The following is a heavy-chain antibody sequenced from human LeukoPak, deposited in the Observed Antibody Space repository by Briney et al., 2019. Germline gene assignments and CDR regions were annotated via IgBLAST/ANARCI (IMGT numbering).Heavy chain of an antibody. CDR2: ISSSSSYI. CDR3: ARDRSISAAGDTY. D-gene: IGHD6-13*01. V-gene: IGHV3-21*01. Sequence: GGSLRLSCAASGFSFSSYWMNWVRQAPGKGLEWVSSISSSSSYIYYADSVKGRFTISRDNAKNSLYLQMNSLRAEDTAVYYCARDRSISAAGDTYWGQGTLVTVSS. J-gene: IGHJ4*02. CDR1: GFSFSSYW.